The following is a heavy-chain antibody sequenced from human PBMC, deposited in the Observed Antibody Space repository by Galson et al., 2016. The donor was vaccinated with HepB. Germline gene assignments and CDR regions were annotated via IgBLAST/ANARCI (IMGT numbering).Heavy chain of an antibody. D-gene: IGHD3-22*01. Sequence: SLRLSCAASGFTVTSNYMSWVRQAPGKGLEWVSLIYSGGSTYYADSVRGRFSISRDNSKNTVYLQLKSLRAEDTSIYYCAKDRENHYDTSGFSGNDYWGKGTLVTVAS. V-gene: IGHV3-53*01. CDR3: AKDRENHYDTSGFSGNDY. J-gene: IGHJ4*02. CDR2: IYSGGST. CDR1: GFTVTSNY.